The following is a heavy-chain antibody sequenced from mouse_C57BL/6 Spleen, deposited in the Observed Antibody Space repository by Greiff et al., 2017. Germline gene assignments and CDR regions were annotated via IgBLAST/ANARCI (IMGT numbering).Heavy chain of an antibody. CDR3: ARRDYGYDDYYAMDY. D-gene: IGHD2-2*01. Sequence: QVQLQQSGAELVRPGTSVKMSCKASGYTFTNYWIGWAKQRPGHGLEWIGDIYPGGGYTNYNEKFKGKATLTADKSSSTAYMQFRSLTSEDSAIYYCARRDYGYDDYYAMDYWGQGTSVTVSS. CDR1: GYTFTNYW. CDR2: IYPGGGYT. V-gene: IGHV1-63*01. J-gene: IGHJ4*01.